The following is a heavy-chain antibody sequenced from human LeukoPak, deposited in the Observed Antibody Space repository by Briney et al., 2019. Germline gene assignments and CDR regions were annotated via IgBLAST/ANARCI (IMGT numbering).Heavy chain of an antibody. D-gene: IGHD3-22*01. CDR3: ARRRYYDSSGYSPYYFDY. V-gene: IGHV4-31*03. CDR2: IYYSGST. Sequence: PSETLSLTCTVSGGSISSGDYYWSWIRQHSGKGLEWIGYIYYSGSTYYNPSLKSRVTISVDTSKNQFSLKLSSVTAADTAVYYCARRRYYDSSGYSPYYFDYWGQGTLVTVSS. J-gene: IGHJ4*02. CDR1: GGSISSGDYY.